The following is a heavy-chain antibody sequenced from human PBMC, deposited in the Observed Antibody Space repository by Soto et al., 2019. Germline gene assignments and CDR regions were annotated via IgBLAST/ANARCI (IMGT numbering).Heavy chain of an antibody. CDR2: ISYDGSNK. CDR3: AKDSGGAAFAY. CDR1: GFTFSSYG. Sequence: QVQLVESGGGVVQPGRSLRLSCAASGFTFSSYGMHWVRQAPGKGLEWVAVISYDGSNKYYADSVKGRFTISRDNSKNTLYLQMNSLRAEDTAVYYCAKDSGGAAFAYWGQGTLVTVSS. J-gene: IGHJ4*02. D-gene: IGHD1-26*01. V-gene: IGHV3-30*18.